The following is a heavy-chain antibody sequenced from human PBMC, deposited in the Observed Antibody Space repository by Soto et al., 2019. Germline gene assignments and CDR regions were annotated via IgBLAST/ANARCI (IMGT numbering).Heavy chain of an antibody. CDR2: IYYSGST. J-gene: IGHJ4*02. CDR1: GGSISSYF. Sequence: SETLSLTCTFSGGSISSYFWSWIRQPPGKGLEWIGYIYYSGSTSYNPSLKSRVTISVDMSKNQFYLRLNSVTAADTAVYYCARDRAAAAPDYWGQGTLVTVSS. CDR3: ARDRAAAAPDY. V-gene: IGHV4-59*01. D-gene: IGHD6-13*01.